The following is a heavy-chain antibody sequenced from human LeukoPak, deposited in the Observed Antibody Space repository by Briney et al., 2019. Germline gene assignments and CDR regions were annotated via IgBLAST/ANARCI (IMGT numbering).Heavy chain of an antibody. CDR2: IRGSGDRT. Sequence: GGSLRLSCAASGFTFSSYWMHWVRQAPGKGLEWVSAIRGSGDRTHYADSVKGRFTISRDNSKNTLYLQMNSLRAEDTAVYYCAKDSKIVGATFRSYHYMDVWGKGTAVTVSS. CDR1: GFTFSSYW. V-gene: IGHV3-23*01. D-gene: IGHD1-26*01. CDR3: AKDSKIVGATFRSYHYMDV. J-gene: IGHJ6*03.